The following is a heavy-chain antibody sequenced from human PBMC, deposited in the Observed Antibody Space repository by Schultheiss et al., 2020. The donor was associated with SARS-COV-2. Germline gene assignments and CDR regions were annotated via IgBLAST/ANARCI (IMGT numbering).Heavy chain of an antibody. Sequence: GSLRLSCAASGFTFGTYNMHWVRQAPGKGLEFVASIRSSGRDIYYADSMQGRFTVSRDNANNSLYLQMHSLRAEDTAVYYCAKEERGLQLWDLDYWGQGALVTVSS. CDR1: GFTFGTYN. V-gene: IGHV3-21*01. J-gene: IGHJ4*02. CDR2: IRSSGRDI. D-gene: IGHD5-18*01. CDR3: AKEERGLQLWDLDY.